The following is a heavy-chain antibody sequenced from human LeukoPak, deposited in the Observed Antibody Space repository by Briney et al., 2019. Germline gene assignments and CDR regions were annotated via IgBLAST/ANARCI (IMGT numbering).Heavy chain of an antibody. Sequence: GGSLRLSCAASGFTFSSYAMSWVRQAPGKGLEWVSAISGSGGSTYYADSVRGRFTISRDNSKNTLYLQMNSVRAEDTAVYSCAYSIVATISPFDYWGQGTLVTVSS. CDR2: ISGSGGST. J-gene: IGHJ4*02. D-gene: IGHD5-12*01. CDR1: GFTFSSYA. V-gene: IGHV3-23*01. CDR3: AYSIVATISPFDY.